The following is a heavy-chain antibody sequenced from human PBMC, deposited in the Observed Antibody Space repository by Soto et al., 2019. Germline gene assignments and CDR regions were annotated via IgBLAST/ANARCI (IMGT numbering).Heavy chain of an antibody. CDR1: GFTLSGYA. J-gene: IGHJ6*03. CDR3: ARRARPDFYYMDV. D-gene: IGHD6-6*01. Sequence: EVQLAESGGGLAQPGGSVRLSCAASGFTLSGYAMDWVRQAPGKGLEYVSGISSNGVGTYYAKSVQGRFTISRDNSKNTVYLQMGSLRPEDMAVYYCARRARPDFYYMDVWGKGTTVTVSS. CDR2: ISSNGVGT. V-gene: IGHV3-64*01.